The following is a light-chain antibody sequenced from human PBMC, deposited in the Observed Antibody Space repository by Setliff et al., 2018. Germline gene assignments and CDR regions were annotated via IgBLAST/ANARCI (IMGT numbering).Light chain of an antibody. CDR2: DVS. CDR1: RYDIGDHDY. Sequence: QSALTQPASVSGSPGQSITISCSGTRYDIGDHDYVSWYQQYPGEAPKLLIYDVSKRPSGVSGRFSGSKSGTTASLTISALRTEDEADYYCSSYTSNSVIGIFGGGTKVTVL. J-gene: IGLJ2*01. CDR3: SSYTSNSVIGI. V-gene: IGLV2-14*03.